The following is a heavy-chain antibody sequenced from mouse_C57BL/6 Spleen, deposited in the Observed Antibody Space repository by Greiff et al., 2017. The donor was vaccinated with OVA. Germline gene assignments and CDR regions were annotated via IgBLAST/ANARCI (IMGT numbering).Heavy chain of an antibody. CDR2: ISGCGGNT. CDR1: GFTFSSYT. J-gene: IGHJ1*03. Sequence: DVQLVESGGGLVKPGGSLKLSCAASGFTFSSYTMSWVRQTPEKRLEWVATISGCGGNTYYPDSVKGRFTISRDNAKTTLYLQMSSLRAEDTALYYCAADYYGSSWYFDVWGTGTTVTVSS. D-gene: IGHD1-1*01. CDR3: AADYYGSSWYFDV. V-gene: IGHV5-9*01.